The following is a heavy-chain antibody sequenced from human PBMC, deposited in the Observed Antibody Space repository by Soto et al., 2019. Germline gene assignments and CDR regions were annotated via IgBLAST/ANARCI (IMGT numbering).Heavy chain of an antibody. CDR2: INPNSGGT. CDR3: ARSSERFGELLGFDP. Sequence: ASVKVSCKASGYTFTGYYMHWVRQAPGQGLEWMGWINPNSGGTNYAQKFQGWVTMTRDTSISTAYMELSRLRSDDTAVYYCARSSERFGELLGFDPWGQGTLVPVAS. D-gene: IGHD3-10*01. J-gene: IGHJ5*02. V-gene: IGHV1-2*04. CDR1: GYTFTGYY.